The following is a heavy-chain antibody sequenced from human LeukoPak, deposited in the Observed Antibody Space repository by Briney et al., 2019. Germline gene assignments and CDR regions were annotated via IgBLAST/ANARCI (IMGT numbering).Heavy chain of an antibody. CDR2: INRGGDT. Sequence: SETLSLTCAVYGGSFSGYYWGWIRQPPGKGLEWIGEINRGGDTNYNPSLKSRVTISVDTSKNQFSLKLSSVTAADTAVYYCARAVGGSSWYGSFYYFDYWGQGTLVTVSS. CDR3: ARAVGGSSWYGSFYYFDY. V-gene: IGHV4-34*01. J-gene: IGHJ4*02. CDR1: GGSFSGYY. D-gene: IGHD6-13*01.